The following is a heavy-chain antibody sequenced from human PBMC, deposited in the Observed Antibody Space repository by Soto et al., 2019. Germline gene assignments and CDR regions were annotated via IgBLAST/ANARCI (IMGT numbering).Heavy chain of an antibody. CDR1: GGSFSGYY. CDR3: ARGPSNEVVAATGAGSAPGGYYFDY. V-gene: IGHV4-34*01. J-gene: IGHJ4*02. D-gene: IGHD2-15*01. CDR2: INHSGST. Sequence: QVQLQQWGAGLLKPSETLSLTCAVYGGSFSGYYWSWIRQPPGKGLEWIGEINHSGSTNYNPSLKSRVTISVDTSKNQFSLKLSSVTAADTAVYYCARGPSNEVVAATGAGSAPGGYYFDYWGQGTLVTVSS.